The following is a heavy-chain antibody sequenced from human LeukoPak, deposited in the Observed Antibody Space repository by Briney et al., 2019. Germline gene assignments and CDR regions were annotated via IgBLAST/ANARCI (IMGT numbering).Heavy chain of an antibody. CDR2: IYPGDSDT. CDR3: ARRGGSGSYHPDAFDI. V-gene: IGHV5-51*01. J-gene: IGHJ3*02. Sequence: GESLKISCKGSGYSFTTYWIAWVRQMPGKGLEWMGIIYPGDSDTRHSPSFQGQVTISADKSISTAYLQWSSLKASDTAMYYCARRGGSGSYHPDAFDIWGQGTMVTVSS. CDR1: GYSFTTYW. D-gene: IGHD3-10*01.